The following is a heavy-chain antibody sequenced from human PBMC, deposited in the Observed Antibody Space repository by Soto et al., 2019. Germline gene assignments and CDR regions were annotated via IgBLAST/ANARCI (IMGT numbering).Heavy chain of an antibody. CDR1: GGPINNYY. Sequence: SSETLSLTCTVSGGPINNYYWSWIRQSPGGGLEYIGYIFYNGSTNYNPSLKSRVTISVDTSKNQYSLKLSSVTAADTAVYYCASITAMVPHFDYWGQGTLVTVSS. J-gene: IGHJ4*02. CDR3: ASITAMVPHFDY. V-gene: IGHV4-59*08. CDR2: IFYNGST. D-gene: IGHD5-18*01.